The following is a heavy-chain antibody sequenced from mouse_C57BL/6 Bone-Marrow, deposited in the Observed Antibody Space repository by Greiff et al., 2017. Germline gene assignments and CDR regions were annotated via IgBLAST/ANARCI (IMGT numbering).Heavy chain of an antibody. J-gene: IGHJ2*02. Sequence: VQLQQSGAELVRPGASVKLSCTASGFNIKDDYMHWVKQRPEQGLEWIGRIDPENGDTEYAPKFQGKATITADTSSNTAYLQLSSLTSEDTAVYYCTPSYGYGYSFDYWGQGTSVTVSS. CDR2: IDPENGDT. D-gene: IGHD2-14*01. V-gene: IGHV14-1*01. CDR3: TPSYGYGYSFDY. CDR1: GFNIKDDY.